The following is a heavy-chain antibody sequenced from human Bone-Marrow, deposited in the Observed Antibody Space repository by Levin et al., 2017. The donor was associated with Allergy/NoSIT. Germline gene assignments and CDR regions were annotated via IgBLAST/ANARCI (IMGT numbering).Heavy chain of an antibody. CDR2: ISLDGNTK. CDR1: GFIFNNYA. V-gene: IGHV3-30-3*01. Sequence: GGSLRLSCAVSGFIFNNYAMHWVRQAPGKGLEWVAVISLDGNTKNYVDSVKGRFSISRDNSKNTLYLHMSSLTIEDTSVYYCARGGIHFEYWGRGNRVTVSS. J-gene: IGHJ4*02. D-gene: IGHD1-1*01. CDR3: ARGGIHFEY.